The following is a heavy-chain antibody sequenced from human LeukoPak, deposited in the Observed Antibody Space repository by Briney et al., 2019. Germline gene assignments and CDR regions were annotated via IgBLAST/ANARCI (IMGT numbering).Heavy chain of an antibody. D-gene: IGHD3-22*01. CDR3: GKDIRYYDTTGGNDY. CDR2: ISWNSGSI. Sequence: GGSLRLSCAASGFTFDDYAMHWVRQAPGKGLEWVSGISWNSGSIDYADSVKGRFTISRDNAKKSLYPQMNSLRAEDTALYYCGKDIRYYDTTGGNDYWGQGTLVTVSS. CDR1: GFTFDDYA. J-gene: IGHJ4*02. V-gene: IGHV3-9*01.